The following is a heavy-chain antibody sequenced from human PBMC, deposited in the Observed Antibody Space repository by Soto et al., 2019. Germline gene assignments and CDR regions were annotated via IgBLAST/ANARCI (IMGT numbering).Heavy chain of an antibody. Sequence: EVQLVESGGGLVQPGGSLRLSCAASGVTFNRYWMGWVRQAPGKGPEWLANIKQDGSERYYVDSVKGRFTISRDNVKNSVYLQMNSLRAEDTAVYYCTRTISALPGDDYWGQGTLVTVSS. V-gene: IGHV3-7*01. D-gene: IGHD6-6*01. CDR1: GVTFNRYW. CDR2: IKQDGSER. J-gene: IGHJ4*02. CDR3: TRTISALPGDDY.